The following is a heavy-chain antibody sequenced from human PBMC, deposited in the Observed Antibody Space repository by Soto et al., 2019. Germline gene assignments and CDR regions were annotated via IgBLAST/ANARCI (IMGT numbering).Heavy chain of an antibody. V-gene: IGHV6-1*01. J-gene: IGHJ6*02. Sequence: SCVGSGDTVSSNSVAWNWVRQSPSRGLEWLGRTYYRSRWYSDYAVSVRSRIDINADTSKNQVSLQLNSVTPEDTAVYYCARSEEDSDYYYYGMDVWGQGTTVTVSS. CDR3: ARSEEDSDYYYYGMDV. CDR1: GDTVSSNSVA. CDR2: TYYRSRWYS. D-gene: IGHD2-15*01.